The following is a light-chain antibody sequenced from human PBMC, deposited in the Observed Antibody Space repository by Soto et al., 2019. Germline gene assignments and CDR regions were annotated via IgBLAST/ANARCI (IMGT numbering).Light chain of an antibody. J-gene: IGKJ1*01. CDR3: QHYQA. Sequence: EIVLTQSPGTLSLSPGERATLSCRASQSVSSSYLAWYQQKPGQAPRLLIYAAFSRAAGIPDRFSGSGSGTDFTLPISRLEPEDFAVYYCQHYQAFGQGHKV. CDR2: AAF. V-gene: IGKV3-20*01. CDR1: QSVSSSY.